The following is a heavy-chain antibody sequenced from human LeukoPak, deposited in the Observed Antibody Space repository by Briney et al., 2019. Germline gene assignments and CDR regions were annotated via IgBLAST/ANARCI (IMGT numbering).Heavy chain of an antibody. D-gene: IGHD3-22*01. Sequence: ASVKVSCKASGYTFTDYYMHWVRQAPGQGLEWMGVINPSGGSTIYVQNFQGRVTMTRDTSISTAYMELSRLRSDDTAVYYCARDGVGYYDSSGYYYFQHWGQGTLVTVSS. V-gene: IGHV1-46*01. CDR1: GYTFTDYY. CDR2: INPSGGST. J-gene: IGHJ1*01. CDR3: ARDGVGYYDSSGYYYFQH.